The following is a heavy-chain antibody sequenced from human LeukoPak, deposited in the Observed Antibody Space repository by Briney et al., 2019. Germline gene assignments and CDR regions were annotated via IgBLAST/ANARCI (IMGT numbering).Heavy chain of an antibody. V-gene: IGHV1-24*01. CDR3: ATSDDSSGYYVDY. D-gene: IGHD3-22*01. CDR1: GYTLTELS. CDR2: FDPEDGET. Sequence: ASVNVSCKVSGYTLTELSMHWVRQAPGKGLEWMGGFDPEDGETIYAQKFQGRVTMTEDTSTDTAYMELSSLRSEDTAVYYCATSDDSSGYYVDYWGQGTLVTVSS. J-gene: IGHJ4*02.